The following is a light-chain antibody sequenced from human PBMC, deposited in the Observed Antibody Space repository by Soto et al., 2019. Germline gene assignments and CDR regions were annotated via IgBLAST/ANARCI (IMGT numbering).Light chain of an antibody. CDR2: DAS. CDR1: QGISSA. J-gene: IGKJ5*01. Sequence: AIQLTQSPSSLSASVGDRVTITCRASQGISSALAWYQQKPGKAPKLLIYDASSFESGVPSRFSGSGSGTVFTLTISSLQPEDFATYYCQQFNSYPPTFGQGTRLEIK. V-gene: IGKV1-13*02. CDR3: QQFNSYPPT.